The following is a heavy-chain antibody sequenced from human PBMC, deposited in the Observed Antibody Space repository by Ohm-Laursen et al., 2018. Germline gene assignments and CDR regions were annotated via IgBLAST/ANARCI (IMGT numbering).Heavy chain of an antibody. D-gene: IGHD3-16*01. Sequence: SLRLSCSASGFTFSSYGMHWVRQAPGKGLEWVSGISWNSGSIGYADSVKGRFTISRDNAKNSLYLQMNSLRAEDTALYYCAKGGTPQLSSSWFDPWGQGTLVTVSS. CDR2: ISWNSGSI. V-gene: IGHV3-9*01. J-gene: IGHJ5*02. CDR3: AKGGTPQLSSSWFDP. CDR1: GFTFSSYG.